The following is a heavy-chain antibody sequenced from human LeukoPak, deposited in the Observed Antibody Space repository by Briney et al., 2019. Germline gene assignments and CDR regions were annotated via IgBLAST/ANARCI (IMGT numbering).Heavy chain of an antibody. Sequence: GGSLRLSCAASGFTLSSYWMSWVRQAPGKGLEWVANIKQDGSEKYYVDSVKGRFTISRDNAKNSLYLQMNSLRAEDTAVYYCARIVRILAGYRRPHYYYYMDVWGKGTTVTVSS. V-gene: IGHV3-7*01. D-gene: IGHD2-15*01. CDR1: GFTLSSYW. CDR2: IKQDGSEK. CDR3: ARIVRILAGYRRPHYYYYMDV. J-gene: IGHJ6*03.